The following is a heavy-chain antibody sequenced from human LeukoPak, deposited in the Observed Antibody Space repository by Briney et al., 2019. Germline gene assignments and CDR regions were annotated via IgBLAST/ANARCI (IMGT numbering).Heavy chain of an antibody. V-gene: IGHV3-30*18. CDR1: GFTFSDYG. Sequence: GGSLRLSCAASGFTFSDYGMHWVRQAPGKGLEWMAVISYDGSNKYYADSVKGRFTISRGNSKNTVYLQMNSLRTEDTAVYYCAKDSKYSGTYRGSIDYWGQGTLVTVPS. CDR2: ISYDGSNK. J-gene: IGHJ4*02. D-gene: IGHD1-26*01. CDR3: AKDSKYSGTYRGSIDY.